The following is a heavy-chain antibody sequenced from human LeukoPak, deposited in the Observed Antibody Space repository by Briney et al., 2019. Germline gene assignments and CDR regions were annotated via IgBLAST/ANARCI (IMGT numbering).Heavy chain of an antibody. D-gene: IGHD4-11*01. CDR3: ATDERMTTPVY. J-gene: IGHJ4*02. CDR1: GFTFSSYA. V-gene: IGHV3-30-3*01. CDR2: ISYDGSNK. Sequence: GRSLRLSCAASGFTFSSYAMHWVRQAPGKGLEWVAVISYDGSNKYYADSVKGRFTISRDNSKNTLYLQMNSLRAEDTAVYYCATDERMTTPVYWGQGTLVTVSS.